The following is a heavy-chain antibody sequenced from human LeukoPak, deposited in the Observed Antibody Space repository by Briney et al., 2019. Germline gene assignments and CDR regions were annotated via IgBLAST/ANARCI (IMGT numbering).Heavy chain of an antibody. CDR3: ARDSGSYSDY. CDR1: GGSISSSSYY. Sequence: SETLSLTCTVPGGSISSSSYYWGWIRQPPGKGLEWIGSIYYSGSTYYNPSLKSRVTISVDTSKNQFSLKLSSVTAADTAVYYCARDSGSYSDYWGQGTLVTVSS. V-gene: IGHV4-39*01. D-gene: IGHD1-26*01. J-gene: IGHJ4*02. CDR2: IYYSGST.